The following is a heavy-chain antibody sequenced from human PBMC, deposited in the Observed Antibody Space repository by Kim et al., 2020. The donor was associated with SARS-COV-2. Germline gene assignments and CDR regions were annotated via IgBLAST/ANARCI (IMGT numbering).Heavy chain of an antibody. CDR2: INTDTGNP. CDR3: ARGGLDEVPAAYDY. J-gene: IGHJ4*02. V-gene: IGHV7-4-1*02. CDR1: GYTFTSYA. Sequence: ASVKVSCKASGYTFTSYAMNWVRQAPGQGLEWMGWINTDTGNPAYAQGFTGRFVFSLDTSVSTAYLQISSLKAEDTAVYYCARGGLDEVPAAYDYWGQGTLVTVSS. D-gene: IGHD2-2*01.